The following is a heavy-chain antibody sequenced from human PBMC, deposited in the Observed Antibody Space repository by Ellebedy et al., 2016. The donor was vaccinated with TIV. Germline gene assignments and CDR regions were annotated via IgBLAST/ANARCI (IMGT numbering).Heavy chain of an antibody. CDR2: ISYDGSNK. Sequence: GESLKISCAASGFTFSSYAMHWVRQAPGKGLEWVAVISYDGSNKYYADSVKGRFTISRDNSKNTLYLQMNSLRAEDTAVYYCARDWGQYDILTGDGTFDIWGQGTMVTVSS. J-gene: IGHJ3*02. D-gene: IGHD3-9*01. V-gene: IGHV3-30*11. CDR3: ARDWGQYDILTGDGTFDI. CDR1: GFTFSSYA.